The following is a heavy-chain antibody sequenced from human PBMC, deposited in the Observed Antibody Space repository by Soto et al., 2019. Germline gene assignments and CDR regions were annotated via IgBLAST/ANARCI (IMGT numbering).Heavy chain of an antibody. V-gene: IGHV1-2*04. Sequence: QVQLVQSGAEVKKPGASVKVSCKASGYTFTGYYMHWVRQAPGQGLEWMGWINPNSGGTNYAQKFQGWVTMTRDTSSSTAYMELSRLRFDDTAVYYCARGGRSGSGSLWIDAFKIWGQGTMVTVSS. CDR1: GYTFTGYY. CDR2: INPNSGGT. D-gene: IGHD6-19*01. CDR3: ARGGRSGSGSLWIDAFKI. J-gene: IGHJ3*02.